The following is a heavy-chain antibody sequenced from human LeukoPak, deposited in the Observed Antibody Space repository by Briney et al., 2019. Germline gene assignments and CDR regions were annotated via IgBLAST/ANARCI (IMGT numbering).Heavy chain of an antibody. CDR1: GFTFSSYW. CDR3: ARDGDIVVVPAEGGMDY. Sequence: GGSLRLSCAASGFTFSSYWMSWVRQAPGKGLEWVANIKQDGSEKYYVDSVKGRFTISRDNAKNTLYLQMNSLRAEDTAVYYCARDGDIVVVPAEGGMDYWGQGTLVTVSS. D-gene: IGHD2-2*01. V-gene: IGHV3-7*01. J-gene: IGHJ4*02. CDR2: IKQDGSEK.